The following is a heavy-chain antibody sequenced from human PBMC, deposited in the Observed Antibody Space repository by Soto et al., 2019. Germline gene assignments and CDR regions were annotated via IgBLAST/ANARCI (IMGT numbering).Heavy chain of an antibody. J-gene: IGHJ4*02. CDR3: ARGDEMTAVTIFEY. CDR2: VIPVFNTS. D-gene: IGHD4-17*01. V-gene: IGHV1-69*01. CDR1: GGAFGCYS. Sequence: QVQLEQSGPEVKRPGTSVTVSCKASGGAFGCYSVSWVRQAPGQGLEWIGGVIPVFNTSNYSLKFQGRVAISADESTSTVFMELRSLRSEDTALYYCARGDEMTAVTIFEYWGQGTLVTVSS.